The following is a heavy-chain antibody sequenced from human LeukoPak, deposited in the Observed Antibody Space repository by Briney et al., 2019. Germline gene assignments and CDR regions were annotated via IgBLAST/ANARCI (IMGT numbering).Heavy chain of an antibody. CDR1: GGTFSSYA. CDR2: IIPIFGTA. CDR3: ARLRYFDWSQDY. D-gene: IGHD3-9*01. V-gene: IGHV1-69*01. Sequence: SVKVSCKASGGTFSSYAISWVRQAPGQGLEWVGGIIPIFGTANYAQKFQGRVTITADESTSTAYMELSSLRSEDTAVYYCARLRYFDWSQDYWGQGTLVTVSS. J-gene: IGHJ4*02.